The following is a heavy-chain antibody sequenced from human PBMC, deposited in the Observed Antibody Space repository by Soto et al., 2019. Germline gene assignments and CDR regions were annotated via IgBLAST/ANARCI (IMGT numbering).Heavy chain of an antibody. Sequence: GALRLSCAASGFTFSSYWMHWVRQAPGKGLVWVSRINSDGSSTSYADSVKGRFTISRDNAKNTLYLQMNSLRAEDTAVYYCAREAAMDYSYDYWGQGTLVTVSS. CDR1: GFTFSSYW. CDR2: INSDGSST. D-gene: IGHD5-18*01. CDR3: AREAAMDYSYDY. J-gene: IGHJ4*02. V-gene: IGHV3-74*01.